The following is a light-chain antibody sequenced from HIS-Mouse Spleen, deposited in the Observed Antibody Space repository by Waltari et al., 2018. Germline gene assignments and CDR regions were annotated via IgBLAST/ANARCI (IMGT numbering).Light chain of an antibody. CDR1: QSVSSSY. Sequence: EIVLTQSPGTLSLSPGERATLPCRASQSVSSSYLAWYQQKPGQAPRPLIYGASSRATGIPDRFSGSGSGTDFTLTISRLEPEDFEVYYCQQYGSSPPRTFGQGTKVEIK. J-gene: IGKJ1*01. CDR2: GAS. CDR3: QQYGSSPPRT. V-gene: IGKV3-20*01.